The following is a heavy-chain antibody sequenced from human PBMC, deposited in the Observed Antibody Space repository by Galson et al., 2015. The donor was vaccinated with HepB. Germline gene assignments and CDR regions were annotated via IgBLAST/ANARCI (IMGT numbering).Heavy chain of an antibody. CDR2: TSYDEMYK. Sequence: SLRLSCAASGFTFTNYAMHWVRQAPGKGLEWVAVTSYDEMYKYYTDSVRGRFTISRDNSKNTLYLQVNSLRTEDTAVYYCAREPRTRRYYYDSSTYGPVDYWDQGSLVTVSS. D-gene: IGHD3-22*01. CDR3: AREPRTRRYYYDSSTYGPVDY. CDR1: GFTFTNYA. J-gene: IGHJ4*02. V-gene: IGHV3-30*04.